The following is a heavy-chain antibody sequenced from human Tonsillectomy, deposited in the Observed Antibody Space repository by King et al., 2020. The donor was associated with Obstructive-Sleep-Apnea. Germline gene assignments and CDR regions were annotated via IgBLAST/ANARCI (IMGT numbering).Heavy chain of an antibody. CDR1: GYSFSSYW. J-gene: IGHJ4*02. CDR2: IYPDDSDT. Sequence: EQLVQSGAEVKKPGESLKISCKGSGYSFSSYWIGWVRQMPGKGLEWMGIIYPDDSDTRSSPSFPGKVTISADKSIITAYLQWSSLKAADTAMYYCARPRSFSYFDYWGQGTPVTVSS. CDR3: ARPRSFSYFDY. V-gene: IGHV5-51*01.